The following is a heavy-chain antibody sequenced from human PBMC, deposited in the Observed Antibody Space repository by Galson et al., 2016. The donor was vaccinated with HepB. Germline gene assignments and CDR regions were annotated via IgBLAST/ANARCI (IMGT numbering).Heavy chain of an antibody. CDR2: IYYSGST. CDR3: ARVYGWELTTDWYFDL. Sequence: SETLSLTCTVSRGSISSYYWSWIRQPPGKGLEWIGHIYYSGSTNYSPSLKSRVTISVDTSKNQFSLKLSSVTAADTAVYYCARVYGWELTTDWYFDLWGRGTLVTVSS. V-gene: IGHV4-59*01. D-gene: IGHD1-26*01. J-gene: IGHJ2*01. CDR1: RGSISSYY.